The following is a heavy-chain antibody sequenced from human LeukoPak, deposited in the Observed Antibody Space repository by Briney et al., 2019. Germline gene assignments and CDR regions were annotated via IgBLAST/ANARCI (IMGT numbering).Heavy chain of an antibody. V-gene: IGHV3-30*18. Sequence: GRSLRLSCAASGFTFSSYGMHWVRQAPGKGLEWVAVISYDGSNKYYADSVKGRFTISRDNSKSTLYLQMNSLRAEDTAVYYYAKVGGRKMATINTPFDYWGQGTLVTVSS. CDR2: ISYDGSNK. CDR3: AKVGGRKMATINTPFDY. D-gene: IGHD5-24*01. CDR1: GFTFSSYG. J-gene: IGHJ4*02.